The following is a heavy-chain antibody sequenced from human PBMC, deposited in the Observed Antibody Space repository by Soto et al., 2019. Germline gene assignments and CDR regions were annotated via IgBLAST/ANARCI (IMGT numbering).Heavy chain of an antibody. Sequence: ASVKVSCKASGYTFTRYGISWVRQAPGQGLEWMGWISAYNGNTNYAQKLQGRVTMTTDTSTSTAYMELRSLRSDDTAVYYCARIPYYYDSSGYYYVTTLDYWGQGTLVTVSS. J-gene: IGHJ4*02. CDR2: ISAYNGNT. D-gene: IGHD3-22*01. V-gene: IGHV1-18*01. CDR1: GYTFTRYG. CDR3: ARIPYYYDSSGYYYVTTLDY.